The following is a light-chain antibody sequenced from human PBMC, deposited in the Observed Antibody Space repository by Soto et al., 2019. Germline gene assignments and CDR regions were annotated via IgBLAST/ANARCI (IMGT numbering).Light chain of an antibody. J-gene: IGKJ5*01. CDR2: SSS. CDR1: QTITNN. Sequence: DIQMTQSPSSLSASVGDRVTLSCRTSQTITNNLNWYQQRPGKAPNLLIYSSSSLLSGVPPRFSGSGSGTDFTLTISSQQPEDFATYYYQQTYMTPLTFGQGTRLDIK. CDR3: QQTYMTPLT. V-gene: IGKV1-39*01.